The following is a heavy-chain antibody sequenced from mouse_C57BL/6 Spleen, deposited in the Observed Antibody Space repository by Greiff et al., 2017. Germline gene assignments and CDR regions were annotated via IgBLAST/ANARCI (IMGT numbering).Heavy chain of an antibody. V-gene: IGHV1-69*01. Sequence: QVQLQQPGAELVMPGASVKLSCKASGYTFTSYWMHWVKQRPGQGLEWIGEIDPSDSYTNYNQKFKGKSTLTVDKSSSTAYMQLSSLTSEDSAVYYCARQGDYGYFDVWGTGTTVTVSS. J-gene: IGHJ1*03. CDR2: IDPSDSYT. CDR1: GYTFTSYW. CDR3: ARQGDYGYFDV.